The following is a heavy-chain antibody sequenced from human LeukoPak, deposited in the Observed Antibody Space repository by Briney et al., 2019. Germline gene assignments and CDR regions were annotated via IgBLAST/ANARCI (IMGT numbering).Heavy chain of an antibody. CDR3: ARGAESSSWSLDY. CDR1: XGSFSSYQ. D-gene: IGHD6-13*01. V-gene: IGHV4-34*01. CDR2: ISHRGTT. J-gene: IGHJ4*02. Sequence: KTSETLSLTCAVYXGSFSSYQWNWIRQPPGKGLEWIGEISHRGTTNYNPSLKSRVTMSVDTSKNQFSLKLSSVTAADTAVYYCARGAESSSWSLDYWGQGTLVTVSS.